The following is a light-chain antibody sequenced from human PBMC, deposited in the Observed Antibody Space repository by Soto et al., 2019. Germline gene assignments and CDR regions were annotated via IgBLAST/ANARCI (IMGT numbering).Light chain of an antibody. J-gene: IGLJ2*01. CDR1: SSDVGSYNL. CDR2: EGS. V-gene: IGLV2-23*01. CDR3: CSYAGSSTDVL. Sequence: QSALTQPASVSGSPGQSITISCTGTSSDVGSYNLVSWYQQHPGKAPKLMIYEGSKRPSGVSNRFSGSKSGNTASLTISGLQAEDEADYYCCSYAGSSTDVLFVVGTKLTVL.